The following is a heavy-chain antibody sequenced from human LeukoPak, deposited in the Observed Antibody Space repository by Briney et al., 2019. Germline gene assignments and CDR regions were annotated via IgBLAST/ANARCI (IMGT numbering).Heavy chain of an antibody. Sequence: GGSLRLSCAASGFTFSSYEMNWVRQAPGKGLEWVSYISSSGSTIYYADSVKGRFTISRDNAKNSLYPQMNSLRAEDTAVYYCARDRYSNFDYWGQGTLVTVSS. J-gene: IGHJ4*02. D-gene: IGHD4-11*01. CDR1: GFTFSSYE. CDR3: ARDRYSNFDY. V-gene: IGHV3-48*03. CDR2: ISSSGSTI.